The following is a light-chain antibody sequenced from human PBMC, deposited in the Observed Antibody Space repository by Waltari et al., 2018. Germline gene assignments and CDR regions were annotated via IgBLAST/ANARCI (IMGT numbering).Light chain of an antibody. J-gene: IGLJ1*01. Sequence: QSALTQPPSASGSPGQSITISCTGTSSDVGAYNLVSWYQQHPGKAPKLMIFKVSKRPSGVPDRFSGSKSGNTASLTVSGLQAEDEADYYCSSYAGTSGYVFGTGTKVTVL. V-gene: IGLV2-8*01. CDR3: SSYAGTSGYV. CDR2: KVS. CDR1: SSDVGAYNL.